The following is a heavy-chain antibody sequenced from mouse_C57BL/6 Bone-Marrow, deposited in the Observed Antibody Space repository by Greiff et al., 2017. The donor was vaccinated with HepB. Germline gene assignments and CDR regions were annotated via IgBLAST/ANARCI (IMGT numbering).Heavy chain of an antibody. Sequence: EVQVVESGGGLVQPKGSLKLSCAASGFSFNTYAMNWVRQAPGKGLEWVARIRSKSNNYATYYADSVKDRFTISRDDSESMLYLQMNNLKTEDTAVDYGVRQDYGSSDWFAYWGQGTLVTVSA. J-gene: IGHJ3*01. V-gene: IGHV10-1*01. CDR3: VRQDYGSSDWFAY. D-gene: IGHD1-1*01. CDR2: IRSKSNNYAT. CDR1: GFSFNTYA.